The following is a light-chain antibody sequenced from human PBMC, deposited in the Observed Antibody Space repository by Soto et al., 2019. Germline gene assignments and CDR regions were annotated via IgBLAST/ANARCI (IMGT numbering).Light chain of an antibody. CDR1: SSDVGGYNY. J-gene: IGLJ1*01. CDR2: DVS. CDR3: CSYAGSYTPSYV. V-gene: IGLV2-11*01. Sequence: QSALTQPRSVSGSPGQSVTISCTGTSSDVGGYNYVSWYQQHPGKAPKLMSYDVSKRPSGVPDRFSGSKSGNTASLTISGLQAEDEADYYCCSYAGSYTPSYVFGTGTKVTV.